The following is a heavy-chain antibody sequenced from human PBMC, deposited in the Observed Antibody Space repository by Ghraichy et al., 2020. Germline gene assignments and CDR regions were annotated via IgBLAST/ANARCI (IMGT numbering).Heavy chain of an antibody. J-gene: IGHJ4*02. CDR2: IYYSGTT. CDR3: ATSPDPYYYGSGSYYMYYFDY. V-gene: IGHV4-39*01. Sequence: SETLSLTCSVSGGSISSSRYYWGWVRQSPGKGLEWIGNIYYSGTTYYNPSLKSRVTISVDTSKNQFSLKLSSVAAADTAVYYCATSPDPYYYGSGSYYMYYFDYWGQVTLVTVSS. D-gene: IGHD3-10*01. CDR1: GGSISSSRYY.